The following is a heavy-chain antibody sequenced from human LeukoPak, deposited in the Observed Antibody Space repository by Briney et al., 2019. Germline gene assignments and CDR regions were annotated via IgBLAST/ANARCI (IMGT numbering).Heavy chain of an antibody. CDR2: INHSGST. CDR1: GGSFSGYC. D-gene: IGHD4-17*01. V-gene: IGHV4-34*01. CDR3: ARHNGRYTVTFAY. J-gene: IGHJ4*02. Sequence: PSETLSLTCAVYGGSFSGYCWSWIRQPPGKGLEWIGEINHSGSTNYNPSLKSRVTISVDTSKNQFSLKLSSVTAADTAVYYCARHNGRYTVTFAYWGQGTLVTVSS.